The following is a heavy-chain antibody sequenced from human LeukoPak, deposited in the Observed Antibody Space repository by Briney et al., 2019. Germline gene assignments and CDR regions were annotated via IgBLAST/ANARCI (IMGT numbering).Heavy chain of an antibody. CDR3: ATSITIFGVVTDHDAFDI. CDR2: IKQDGSEK. CDR1: GFTFSSYW. D-gene: IGHD3-3*01. Sequence: QPGGSLRLSCAASGFTFSSYWMSWVRQAPGKGLEWVANIKQDGSEKYYVDSVKGRFTISRDNAKNSLYLQMNSLRAEDTAVYYCATSITIFGVVTDHDAFDIWGQGTMVTVSS. V-gene: IGHV3-7*01. J-gene: IGHJ3*02.